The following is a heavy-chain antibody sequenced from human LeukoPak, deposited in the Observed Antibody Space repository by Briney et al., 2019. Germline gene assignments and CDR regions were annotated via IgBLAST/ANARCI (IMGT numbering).Heavy chain of an antibody. V-gene: IGHV3-30*04. Sequence: GRSLRLSCAASGLTFSSYAMHWGRQAPGKGLEWVAVISYDGSNKYYADSVKGRFTISRDNSKNTLYLQMNSLRAEDTAVYYCARDDGVTTVTTEPDYWGQGTLVTVSS. CDR3: ARDDGVTTVTTEPDY. D-gene: IGHD4-17*01. CDR1: GLTFSSYA. CDR2: ISYDGSNK. J-gene: IGHJ4*02.